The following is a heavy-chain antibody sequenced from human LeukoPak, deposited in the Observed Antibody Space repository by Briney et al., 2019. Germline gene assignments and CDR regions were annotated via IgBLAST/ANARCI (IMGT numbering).Heavy chain of an antibody. V-gene: IGHV4-59*08. J-gene: IGHJ4*02. CDR1: GGSISSYY. CDR3: ARQNGNSPFDY. CDR2: IYYSGST. Sequence: SETLSLTCTASGGSISSYYWSWIRQPPGKGLEWIGYIYYSGSTNYNPSLKSRVTISVDTSKNQFSLKLSSVTAADTAVYYCARQNGNSPFDYWGQGTLVTVSS. D-gene: IGHD4-23*01.